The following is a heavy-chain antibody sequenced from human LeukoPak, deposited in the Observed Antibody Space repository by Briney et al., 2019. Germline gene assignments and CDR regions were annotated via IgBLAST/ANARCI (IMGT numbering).Heavy chain of an antibody. D-gene: IGHD3-22*01. Sequence: ASVKVSCKASGYTFTGYYMHWVRQAPGQGLEWTGWINPNSGGTNYAQKFQGRVTMTRDTSISTAYMELSRLRSDDTAVYYCARDDSSGYRLPYYYYYGMDVWGQGTTVTVSS. J-gene: IGHJ6*02. V-gene: IGHV1-2*02. CDR2: INPNSGGT. CDR1: GYTFTGYY. CDR3: ARDDSSGYRLPYYYYYGMDV.